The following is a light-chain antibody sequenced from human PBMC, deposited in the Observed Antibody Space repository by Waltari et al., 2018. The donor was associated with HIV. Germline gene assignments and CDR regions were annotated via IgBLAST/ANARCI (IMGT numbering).Light chain of an antibody. Sequence: QSALTQPPSASGSLGQSVTISCTGSSSHIGAYDFVSWFQQHPHSAPKLLLYEVTRRPSTVSARFSGSRSGNTAFLTVAGLQPDDEATYFCSSYGDSLRVLFGGGTNVTVL. V-gene: IGLV2-8*01. CDR2: EVT. CDR3: SSYGDSLRVL. J-gene: IGLJ3*02. CDR1: SSHIGAYDF.